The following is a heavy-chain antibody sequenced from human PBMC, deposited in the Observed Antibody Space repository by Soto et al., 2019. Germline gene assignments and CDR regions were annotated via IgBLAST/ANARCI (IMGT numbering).Heavy chain of an antibody. CDR3: ARESLWLRYESYYFDY. V-gene: IGHV4-31*03. D-gene: IGHD5-12*01. J-gene: IGHJ4*02. CDR1: GGSISSGGYY. Sequence: QVQLQESGPGLVKPSQTLSLTCTVSGGSISSGGYYWSWIRQHPGKGLEWIGYIYYSGSTYYNPSLKSRVTISVDTSKNQFSLKLSSVTAADTAVYYCARESLWLRYESYYFDYWGQGTLVTVSS. CDR2: IYYSGST.